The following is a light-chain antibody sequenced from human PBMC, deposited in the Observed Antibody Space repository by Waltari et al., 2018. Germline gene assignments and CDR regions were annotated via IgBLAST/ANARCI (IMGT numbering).Light chain of an antibody. CDR2: DVT. Sequence: QSALTQPASVSGSPGQSITISCTGTSSDVGGFNSGSWYQQHPGKAPKVMIYDVTNRPSGVSNRFSGSKSGNTATLTISGLQAEDEADYYCMSYTSRHTMIFGGGTRLTVL. CDR3: MSYTSRHTMI. V-gene: IGLV2-14*01. J-gene: IGLJ2*01. CDR1: SSDVGGFNS.